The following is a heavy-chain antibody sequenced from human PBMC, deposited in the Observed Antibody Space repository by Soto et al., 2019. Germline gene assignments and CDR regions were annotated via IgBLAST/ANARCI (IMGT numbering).Heavy chain of an antibody. J-gene: IGHJ4*02. CDR2: ISGTGGYI. Sequence: EVQLVESGGGLVKPGGSLRLSCAASGFSFSGCGMNWVRQAPGKGLEWVSSISGTGGYIYYADSVKGRFTISRDNAKNSLYLEMNSLRVEDTAVYYCARVEVTFIAAAHYDYWGQGTLVTVSS. CDR3: ARVEVTFIAAAHYDY. V-gene: IGHV3-21*01. D-gene: IGHD6-13*01. CDR1: GFSFSGCG.